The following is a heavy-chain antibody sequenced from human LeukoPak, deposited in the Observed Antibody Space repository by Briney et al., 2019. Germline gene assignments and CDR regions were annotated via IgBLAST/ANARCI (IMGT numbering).Heavy chain of an antibody. Sequence: SETLSLTCAVYGGSFSGYHWTWIRQSPGKGLEWIGDINPSGSTYYDPSLKSRVTISIDPSKNQFPLKLSSVTAADTAVYYCARVRGTYGVVYDYWGQGTLVTVSS. J-gene: IGHJ4*02. D-gene: IGHD2-8*02. CDR1: GGSFSGYH. CDR3: ARVRGTYGVVYDY. CDR2: INPSGST. V-gene: IGHV4-34*01.